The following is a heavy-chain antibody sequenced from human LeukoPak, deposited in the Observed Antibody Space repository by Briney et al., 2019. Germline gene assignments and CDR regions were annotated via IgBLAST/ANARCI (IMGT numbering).Heavy chain of an antibody. CDR3: ARDPYPPGYYYGMDV. J-gene: IGHJ6*04. CDR1: GFTFDDYA. V-gene: IGHV3-9*01. Sequence: GGSLRLSCAASGFTFDDYAMHWVRQAPGKGLEWVSGISWNSGSIGYADSVKGRFTISRDNAKNTLYLQMNSLRAEDTAVYYCARDPYPPGYYYGMDVWGKGTTVTVSS. CDR2: ISWNSGSI.